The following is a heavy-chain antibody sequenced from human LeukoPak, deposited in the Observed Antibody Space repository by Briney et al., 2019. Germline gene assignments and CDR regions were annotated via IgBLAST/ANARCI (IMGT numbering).Heavy chain of an antibody. CDR2: ISGSADNT. CDR1: GFTFNNYG. Sequence: PGGSLRLSCAASGFTFNNYGMSWVRQAPGKGLEWVSAISGSADNTYYVDSVKGRFTISRDNSRNTLYLQMNSLRAEDTAIYYCAKSPSWGYGSGSYYYYYYMDVWGKGTTVTISS. D-gene: IGHD3-10*01. J-gene: IGHJ6*03. V-gene: IGHV3-23*01. CDR3: AKSPSWGYGSGSYYYYYYMDV.